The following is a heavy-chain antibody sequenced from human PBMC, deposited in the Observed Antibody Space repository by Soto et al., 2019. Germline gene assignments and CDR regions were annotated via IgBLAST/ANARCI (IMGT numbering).Heavy chain of an antibody. CDR2: ISGSGGGT. J-gene: IGHJ4*02. CDR1: RFTFDDYA. Sequence: HPGGSLRLSCEASRFTFDDYAMHGVLQAPGKGLEWVSLISGSGGGTYYADSVKGRFTISRDNSKNTLYLQMNSLRAEDTAVYYCAKHAAAAAPDYWGQGTLVTVSS. D-gene: IGHD6-13*01. V-gene: IGHV3-23*01. CDR3: AKHAAAAAPDY.